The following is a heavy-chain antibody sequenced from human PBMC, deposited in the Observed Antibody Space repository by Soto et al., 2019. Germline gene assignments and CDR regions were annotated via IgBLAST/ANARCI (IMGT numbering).Heavy chain of an antibody. CDR2: IIPIFGTA. V-gene: IGHV1-69*06. D-gene: IGHD2-15*01. Sequence: QVQLVQSGAEVKKPGSSVKVSCKASGGTFSSYAISWVRQAPGQGLEWMGGIIPIFGTANYAQKFQGRVTITADKSTSTAYMELSSLRSEDTAVYYCAKDAVGVEDIVVVVAATPPDYWGQGTLVTVSS. J-gene: IGHJ4*02. CDR1: GGTFSSYA. CDR3: AKDAVGVEDIVVVVAATPPDY.